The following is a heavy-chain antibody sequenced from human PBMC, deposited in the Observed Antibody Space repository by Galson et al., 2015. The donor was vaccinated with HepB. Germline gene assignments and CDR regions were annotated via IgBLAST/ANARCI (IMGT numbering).Heavy chain of an antibody. V-gene: IGHV1-8*01. CDR3: ARGRGSGSYFDY. CDR2: MNPNSGNT. D-gene: IGHD3-10*01. Sequence: SVKVSCKASGSTFTSYDINWVRQATGQGLEWMGWMNPNSGNTGYTQKFQGRVTMTRNTSISTAYMELSSLRSEDTAVYYCARGRGSGSYFDYWGQGTLVTVSS. CDR1: GSTFTSYD. J-gene: IGHJ4*02.